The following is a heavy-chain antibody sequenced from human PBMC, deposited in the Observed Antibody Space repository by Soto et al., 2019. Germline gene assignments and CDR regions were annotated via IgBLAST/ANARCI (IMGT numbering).Heavy chain of an antibody. CDR3: AKDVERPEY. Sequence: EVRLLESGGGLVKPGGSLRLSCEASGFTFSNYAMTWVRQAPGKGLEWVSAIAGSGGTTFYADSVKGRFTISRDNSKNTVFLEMNNLRAGDTAVYYCAKDVERPEYWGQGTLVTVSS. CDR1: GFTFSNYA. V-gene: IGHV3-23*01. J-gene: IGHJ4*02. CDR2: IAGSGGTT.